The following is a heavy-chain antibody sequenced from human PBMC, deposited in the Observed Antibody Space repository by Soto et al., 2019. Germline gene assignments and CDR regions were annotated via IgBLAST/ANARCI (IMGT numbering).Heavy chain of an antibody. CDR1: GGSISSSTYY. D-gene: IGHD6-13*01. V-gene: IGHV4-39*01. J-gene: IGHJ6*02. CDR3: ATRVQDPGKYYYGMDV. CDR2: IFYSGST. Sequence: SETLSLTCTVSGGSISSSTYYWGWIRQPPGKGLEWIGSIFYSGSTYYNPSLKSRVTISVDTSKNQFSLKVSSVTVADTAMYYCATRVQDPGKYYYGMDVWGQGTTVTVSS.